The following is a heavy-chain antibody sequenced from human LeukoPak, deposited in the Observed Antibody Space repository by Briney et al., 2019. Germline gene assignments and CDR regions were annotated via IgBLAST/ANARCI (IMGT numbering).Heavy chain of an antibody. V-gene: IGHV4-59*12. Sequence: SETLSLTCTVSGGSISSYYWSWIRQPPGKGLEWIGYIYYSGSTNYNPSLKSRVTMSVDTSKNQFSLKLSSVTAADTAVYYCARGGIVGATRRWFDPWGQGTLVTVSS. CDR3: ARGGIVGATRRWFDP. CDR1: GGSISSYY. J-gene: IGHJ5*02. D-gene: IGHD1-26*01. CDR2: IYYSGST.